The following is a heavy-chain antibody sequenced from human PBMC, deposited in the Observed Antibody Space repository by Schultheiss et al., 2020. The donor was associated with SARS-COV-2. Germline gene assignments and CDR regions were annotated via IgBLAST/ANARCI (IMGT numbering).Heavy chain of an antibody. CDR2: ISYDGSNK. CDR3: ASSPRVKGGDLLERLRGYYYYMDV. D-gene: IGHD1-1*01. J-gene: IGHJ6*03. Sequence: GGSLRLSCAASGFTFSSYAMHWVRQAPGKGLEWVAVISYDGSNKYYADSVKGRFTISRDNSKNTLYLQMNSLRAEDTAVYYCASSPRVKGGDLLERLRGYYYYMDVWGKGTTVTV. V-gene: IGHV3-30*04. CDR1: GFTFSSYA.